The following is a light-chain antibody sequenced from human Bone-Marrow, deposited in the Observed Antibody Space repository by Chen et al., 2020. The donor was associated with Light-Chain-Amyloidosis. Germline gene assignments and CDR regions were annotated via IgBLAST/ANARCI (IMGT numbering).Light chain of an antibody. J-gene: IGLJ2*01. CDR1: SRDVGSYNL. CDR2: DVT. Sequence: QSVFIQPASVFGSPGQSINIYRTGTSRDVGSYNLVTWYQQHPGKAPKLLIFDVTKRPSGVSNRFSGSKSGNTASLTISGLQADDEADYYCCSYAGSTTYIVFGGGTKLTVL. CDR3: CSYAGSTTYIV. V-gene: IGLV2-23*02.